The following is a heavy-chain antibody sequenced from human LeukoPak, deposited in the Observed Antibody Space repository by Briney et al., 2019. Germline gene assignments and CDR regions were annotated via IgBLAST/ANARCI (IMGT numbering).Heavy chain of an antibody. CDR3: ARGLGWGATIFDY. Sequence: ASETLSLTCTVSGGSITSYYWTWLRQPPGKGLEWVGYMYHSGTTSNNPSLKSRVTISVDTSKNQFSLKLRSVTAADTAVYYCARGLGWGATIFDYWGQGALVTVSS. V-gene: IGHV4-59*01. J-gene: IGHJ4*02. CDR2: MYHSGTT. CDR1: GGSITSYY. D-gene: IGHD1-26*01.